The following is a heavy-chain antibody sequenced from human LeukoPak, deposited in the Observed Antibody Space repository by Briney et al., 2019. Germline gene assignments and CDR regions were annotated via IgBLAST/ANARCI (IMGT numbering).Heavy chain of an antibody. D-gene: IGHD2-8*01. Sequence: GGSLRLSCAASGFTFRPYTMHWVRQAPGKGLEWVSSISSSSSYIYYADSLKGRFTISRDNAQNSLLLQMNSLRAEDTAVYYCAREALSSVDYWGQGTLVTVSS. CDR1: GFTFRPYT. J-gene: IGHJ4*02. CDR3: AREALSSVDY. CDR2: ISSSSSYI. V-gene: IGHV3-21*01.